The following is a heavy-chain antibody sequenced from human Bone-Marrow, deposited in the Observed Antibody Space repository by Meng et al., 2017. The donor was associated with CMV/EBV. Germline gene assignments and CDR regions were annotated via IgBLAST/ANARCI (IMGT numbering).Heavy chain of an antibody. Sequence: ASVKVSCKASGYTFTSYGISWVRQAPGQGLEWMGWISAYNGNTNYAQKLQGRVTMTTDTSTSTAYMELRSLRSDDTAVYYCARKSIAARRTEAYYYYYGMDVWGQGTTVTVSS. CDR3: ARKSIAARRTEAYYYYYGMDV. V-gene: IGHV1-18*01. CDR1: GYTFTSYG. CDR2: ISAYNGNT. D-gene: IGHD6-6*01. J-gene: IGHJ6*02.